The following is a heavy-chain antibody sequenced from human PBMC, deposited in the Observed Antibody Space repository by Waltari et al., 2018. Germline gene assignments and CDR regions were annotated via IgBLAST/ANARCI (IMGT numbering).Heavy chain of an antibody. CDR1: GGSISSSSYY. CDR3: ARDGLKQWQTGGWFDP. J-gene: IGHJ5*02. Sequence: QLQLQESGPGLVKPSETLSLTCTVSGGSISSSSYYWGWIRKPPGKGLEWIGSIYYSGSTYYNPSLKSRVTISVDTSKNQFSLKLSSVTAADTAVYYCARDGLKQWQTGGWFDPWGQGTLVTVSS. D-gene: IGHD6-19*01. CDR2: IYYSGST. V-gene: IGHV4-39*07.